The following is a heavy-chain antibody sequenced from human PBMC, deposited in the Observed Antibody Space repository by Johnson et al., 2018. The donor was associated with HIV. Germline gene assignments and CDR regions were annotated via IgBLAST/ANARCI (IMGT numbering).Heavy chain of an antibody. CDR1: AFTFSSYG. Sequence: QMLLVESGGGLVQPGRSLRLSCAASAFTFSSYGMHWVRQAPGKGLEWVAVISYDGSNKYYADSVKGRFTISGDNSKNTLYLQMNSLRAEDTAVYYCARGGKRVMAAFDIWGQGTMVTVSS. D-gene: IGHD3-16*01. V-gene: IGHV3-30*03. CDR2: ISYDGSNK. J-gene: IGHJ3*02. CDR3: ARGGKRVMAAFDI.